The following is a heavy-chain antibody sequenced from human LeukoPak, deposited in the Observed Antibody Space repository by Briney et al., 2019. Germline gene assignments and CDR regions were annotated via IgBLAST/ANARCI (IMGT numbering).Heavy chain of an antibody. Sequence: PGRSLRLSCAASGFTFSSYATHWVRQAPGKGLEWVAVISYDGSNKYYADSVKGRFTISRDNSKNTLYLQMNSLRAEDTAVYYCARDLYKREGTFDYRGQGTLVTVSS. CDR1: GFTFSSYA. CDR2: ISYDGSNK. V-gene: IGHV3-30-3*01. CDR3: ARDLYKREGTFDY. D-gene: IGHD1-14*01. J-gene: IGHJ4*02.